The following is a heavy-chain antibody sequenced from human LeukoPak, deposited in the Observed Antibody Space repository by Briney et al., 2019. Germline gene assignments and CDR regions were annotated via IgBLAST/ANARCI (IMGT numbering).Heavy chain of an antibody. CDR2: INHSGNP. J-gene: IGHJ4*02. CDR1: GLYLSGYY. V-gene: IGHV4-34*01. Sequence: SETLPLTRAVYGLYLSGYYWSWIPPPPGKTLECIGEINHSGNPKHNPSLKSRVPISVDTSKIQFSLKLSSVTAADTAVYYCARGLRVDYWGQGTLVTVSS. CDR3: ARGLRVDY.